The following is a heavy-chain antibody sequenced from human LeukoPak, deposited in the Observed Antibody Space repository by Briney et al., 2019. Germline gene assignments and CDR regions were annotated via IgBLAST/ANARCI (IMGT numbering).Heavy chain of an antibody. CDR3: ARTDPGYSSGWYNQPYYYYYMDV. Sequence: SETLSLTCTVSGGSISSSSYYWGWIRQPPGKGLEWIGSIYYGGSTYYNPSLKSRVTISVDTSKNQFSLKLSSVTAADTAVYYCARTDPGYSSGWYNQPYYYYYMDVWGKGTTVTVSS. D-gene: IGHD6-19*01. V-gene: IGHV4-39*01. J-gene: IGHJ6*03. CDR1: GGSISSSSYY. CDR2: IYYGGST.